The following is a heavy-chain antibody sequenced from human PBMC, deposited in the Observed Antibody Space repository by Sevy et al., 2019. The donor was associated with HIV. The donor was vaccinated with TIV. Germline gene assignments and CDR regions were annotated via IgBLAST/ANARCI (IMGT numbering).Heavy chain of an antibody. V-gene: IGHV4-39*01. CDR1: GGSISSSSYY. D-gene: IGHD6-6*01. Sequence: SETLSLTCTVSGGSISSSSYYWGWIRQPPGKGLEGIGSFYYSGNTYYNPSLRSRVTTSVDTPKNQFSLNLSSVTAADTAVYYCATCISARPDDYWGQGILVTVSS. J-gene: IGHJ4*02. CDR2: FYYSGNT. CDR3: ATCISARPDDY.